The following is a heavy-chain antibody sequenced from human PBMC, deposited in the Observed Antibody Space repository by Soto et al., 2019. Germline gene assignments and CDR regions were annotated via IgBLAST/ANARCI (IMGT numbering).Heavy chain of an antibody. V-gene: IGHV1-8*01. D-gene: IGHD3-16*01. J-gene: IGHJ5*02. CDR1: GYSFTNND. CDR2: MNPGSGDT. CDR3: ARMATFGSLNWFDP. Sequence: ASVEVSCRASGYSFTNNDVSWVRQATGQGLEWMGWMNPGSGDTGYAQKFQGRVTMTRDISTATAYMELSSLRSDDTAIYYCARMATFGSLNWFDPWGQGTLVTVS.